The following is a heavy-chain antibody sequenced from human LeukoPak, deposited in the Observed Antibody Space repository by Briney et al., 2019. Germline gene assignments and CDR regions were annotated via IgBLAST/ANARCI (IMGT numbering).Heavy chain of an antibody. Sequence: SETLSLTCAVYGGSFSGYYWSWIRQPPGKGLEWIGVINHSGSTNYNPSLKSRVTISVDTSKNQFSLKLSSVTAADTAVYYCASGDYVWGSYRYMALDYWGQGTPVTVSS. D-gene: IGHD3-16*02. CDR3: ASGDYVWGSYRYMALDY. CDR1: GGSFSGYY. CDR2: INHSGST. V-gene: IGHV4-34*01. J-gene: IGHJ4*02.